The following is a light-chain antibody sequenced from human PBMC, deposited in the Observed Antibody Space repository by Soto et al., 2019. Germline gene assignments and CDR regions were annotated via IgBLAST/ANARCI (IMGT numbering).Light chain of an antibody. V-gene: IGKV1-6*01. J-gene: IGKJ1*01. CDR3: LQDINYPWT. Sequence: ATQMTHPPSPLSASAGAIATILCRASQGISSWLAWYQQKPGKAPKLLIYGASNLQSGVPSRFSGSGSGTEFTLAISSLQPEDSATYYCLQDINYPWTFGQGTKVDIK. CDR1: QGISSW. CDR2: GAS.